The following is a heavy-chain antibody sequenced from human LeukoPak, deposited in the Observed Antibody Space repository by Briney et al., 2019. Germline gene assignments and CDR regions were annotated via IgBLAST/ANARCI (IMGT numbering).Heavy chain of an antibody. J-gene: IGHJ4*02. CDR1: GFTVSSIY. Sequence: PGGSLRLSCAASGFTVSSIYMNWVRQAPGKGLEWVSLIYSGDSTYYAASVKGRFTISRDNSKNALYLQMNSLKAEDTAVYYCARANSYGGPFDYWGQGTLVTVSS. V-gene: IGHV3-53*01. D-gene: IGHD5-18*01. CDR3: ARANSYGGPFDY. CDR2: IYSGDST.